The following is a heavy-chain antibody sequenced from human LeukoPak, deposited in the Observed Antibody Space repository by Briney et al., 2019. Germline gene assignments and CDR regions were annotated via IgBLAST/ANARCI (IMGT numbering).Heavy chain of an antibody. CDR3: ARLITGTTTAFDI. D-gene: IGHD1-7*01. CDR1: GGSTSGYY. CDR2: VYTSGST. Sequence: SETLSLTCSVSGGSTSGYYWTWIRQPAGKGLEWIGRVYTSGSTHYNPSLKTRLTMSVDTSKNQFSLKLSSVTAADTAVYYCARLITGTTTAFDIWGQGTMVTVSS. V-gene: IGHV4-4*07. J-gene: IGHJ3*02.